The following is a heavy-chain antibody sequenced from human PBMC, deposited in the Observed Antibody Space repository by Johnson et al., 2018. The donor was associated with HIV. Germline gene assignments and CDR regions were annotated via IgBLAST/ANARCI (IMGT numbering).Heavy chain of an antibody. CDR1: GFTVSSNY. CDR3: ATGGTGGAFDI. Sequence: VQLVESGGGLIQPGGSLRLSCAASGFTVSSNYMSWVRQAPGKGLEWVPVIYSGGSTNYPDPVKGGFTISRDNSKNTLYLQMNSLRAEDTAVYYCATGGTGGAFDIWGQGTMVTVYS. D-gene: IGHD3-16*01. V-gene: IGHV3-53*01. CDR2: IYSGGST. J-gene: IGHJ3*02.